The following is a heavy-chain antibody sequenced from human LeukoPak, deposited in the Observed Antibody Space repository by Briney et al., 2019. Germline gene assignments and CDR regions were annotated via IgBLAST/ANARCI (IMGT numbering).Heavy chain of an antibody. J-gene: IGHJ4*02. CDR1: GGSISSYY. Sequence: SETLSLTCTVSGGSISSYYWSWIRQPPGKGLEWIGYIYYSGSTNYNPSLKSRVTISVDTSKNQFSLKLSSVTAADTAVYYCAREGRYGGYHIDYWGQGTLVTVSS. V-gene: IGHV4-59*01. D-gene: IGHD5-12*01. CDR3: AREGRYGGYHIDY. CDR2: IYYSGST.